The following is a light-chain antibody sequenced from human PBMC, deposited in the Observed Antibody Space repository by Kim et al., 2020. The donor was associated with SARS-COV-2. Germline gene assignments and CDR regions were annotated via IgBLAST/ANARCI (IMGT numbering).Light chain of an antibody. CDR2: TNH. Sequence: QAVVTQPPSVSGTPGQRVTISCSGSSSNIGINTVNWYQQLPGTAPKLLIYTNHRRPSGVPDRFSNYKSGTSASLAISGLQSEDEADYYCAAWDDSLTGWVFGGGTQLTVL. V-gene: IGLV1-44*01. CDR1: SSNIGINT. J-gene: IGLJ3*02. CDR3: AAWDDSLTGWV.